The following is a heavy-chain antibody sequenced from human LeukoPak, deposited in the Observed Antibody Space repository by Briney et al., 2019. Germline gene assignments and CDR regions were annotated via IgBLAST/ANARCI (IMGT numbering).Heavy chain of an antibody. Sequence: GGSLRLSCAASGFTFSSYAMSWVRQAPGKGLEWVSAISGSGGSTYYADSERGRFTISRDNSKNTLYLQMNSLRAEDTAVYYCAKVGIVGATTGAFDIWGQGTMVTVSS. CDR3: AKVGIVGATTGAFDI. J-gene: IGHJ3*02. CDR1: GFTFSSYA. D-gene: IGHD1-26*01. V-gene: IGHV3-23*01. CDR2: ISGSGGST.